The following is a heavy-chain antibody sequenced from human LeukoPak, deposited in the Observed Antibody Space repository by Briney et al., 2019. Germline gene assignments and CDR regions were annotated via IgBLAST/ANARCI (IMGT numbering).Heavy chain of an antibody. J-gene: IGHJ6*03. V-gene: IGHV3-15*01. Sequence: GGSLRLSCAASGFTFSNAWMSWVRQAPGKGLEWVGRIKSKTDGGTTDYAAPVKGRFTISRDDSKNTLYLQMNSLKTEDTAVYYCTTGPRSGSYRSYYYYMDVWGKGTTVTVSS. CDR2: IKSKTDGGTT. D-gene: IGHD1-26*01. CDR3: TTGPRSGSYRSYYYYMDV. CDR1: GFTFSNAW.